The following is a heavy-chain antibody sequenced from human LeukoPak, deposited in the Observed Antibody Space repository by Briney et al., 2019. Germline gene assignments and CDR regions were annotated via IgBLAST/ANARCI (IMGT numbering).Heavy chain of an antibody. CDR2: ISYDGSNK. CDR3: ARVISLRFLEWLLSHMDV. CDR1: GFTFSSYA. D-gene: IGHD3-3*01. J-gene: IGHJ6*03. V-gene: IGHV3-30-3*01. Sequence: GGSLRLSCAASGFTFSSYAMHWVRQAPGKGLEWVAVISYDGSNKYYADSVKGRFTISRDNSKNTLYLQMNSLRAEDTAVYYCARVISLRFLEWLLSHMDVWGKGTTVTVSS.